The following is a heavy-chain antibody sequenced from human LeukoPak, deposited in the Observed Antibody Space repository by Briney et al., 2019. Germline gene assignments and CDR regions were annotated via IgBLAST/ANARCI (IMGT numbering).Heavy chain of an antibody. CDR2: INPNSGGT. CDR1: GYTFTGYY. D-gene: IGHD5-12*01. CDR3: ARQGSGYDGYYYYYGMDV. Sequence: ASVKVSCKASGYTFTGYYMHWVRQAPGQGLEWMGWINPNSGGTNYAQKFQGRVTMTRDTSISTAYMELSRLRSDDTAMYYCARQGSGYDGYYYYYGMDVWGQGTTVTVSS. J-gene: IGHJ6*02. V-gene: IGHV1-2*02.